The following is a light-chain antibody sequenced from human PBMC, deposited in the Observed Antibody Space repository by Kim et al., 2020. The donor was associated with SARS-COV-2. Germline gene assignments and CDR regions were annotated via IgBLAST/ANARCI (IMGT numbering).Light chain of an antibody. CDR1: SLRNYY. J-gene: IGLJ1*01. Sequence: SSELTQDPAVSVALGQTVRIKCQGDSLRNYYASWYQQKPGQAPVLVIYGKNNRPSGIPDRFSGSSSGNTASLTITGAQAEDEADYYCNSRDTSGNHLYVFGTGTKVTVL. CDR2: GKN. V-gene: IGLV3-19*01. CDR3: NSRDTSGNHLYV.